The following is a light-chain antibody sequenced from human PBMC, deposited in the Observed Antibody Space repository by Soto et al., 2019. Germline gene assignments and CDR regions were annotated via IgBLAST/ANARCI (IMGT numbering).Light chain of an antibody. V-gene: IGLV1-44*01. J-gene: IGLJ1*01. CDR3: AAWDDSLKEYV. CDR1: SSNIGSNP. Sequence: QSVLTQPPSASGTPGQRVTISCSGSSSNIGSNPVNWYQQFPGTAPRVLFYGYNQRPSGVPDRFSGSKSGTSASLAISGLQSEDEADYFCAAWDDSLKEYVFGTGTKLTVL. CDR2: GYN.